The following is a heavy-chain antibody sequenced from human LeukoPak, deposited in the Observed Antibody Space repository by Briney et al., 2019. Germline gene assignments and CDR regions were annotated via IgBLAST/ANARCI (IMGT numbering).Heavy chain of an antibody. V-gene: IGHV3-23*01. Sequence: GGSLRLSCAASGFTFSSYAMSWVRQAPGKGLEWVSAISGNGGSTYYADSVKGRFTISRDNSKNTLYLQMNSLRAEDTAVYYCARVETAMAGNAWGQGTLVTVSS. CDR3: ARVETAMAGNA. CDR2: ISGNGGST. D-gene: IGHD5-18*01. J-gene: IGHJ4*02. CDR1: GFTFSSYA.